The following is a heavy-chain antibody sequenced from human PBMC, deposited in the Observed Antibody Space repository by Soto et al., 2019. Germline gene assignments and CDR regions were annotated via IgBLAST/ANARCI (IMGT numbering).Heavy chain of an antibody. CDR1: GYTFTNYD. CDR3: ARGLGWLDP. V-gene: IGHV1-8*01. Sequence: QVQLVQSGAEVKKPGASVKVSCKASGYTFTNYDINWVRQATGQGLEWMGWMNPNSAKTGYVQKFXGRVTMTSNTSISTAYMELSSLTFEDTAVYYCARGLGWLDPWGQGTLVTVSS. J-gene: IGHJ5*02. CDR2: MNPNSAKT.